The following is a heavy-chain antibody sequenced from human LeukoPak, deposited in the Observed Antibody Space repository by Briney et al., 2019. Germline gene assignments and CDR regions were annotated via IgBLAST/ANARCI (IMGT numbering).Heavy chain of an antibody. CDR1: GFTVSSYY. CDR3: ARAPTCDRYYFDW. J-gene: IGHJ4*02. D-gene: IGHD2-21*01. CDR2: IYYSGAT. V-gene: IGHV4-59*02. Sequence: SETLSLTCTFAGFTVSSYYLSWIRQPPGKGLEWIGSIYYSGATKYNPSLKSRVTNSKDTTNRQFSLRLTSVIAADSAIYYCARAPTCDRYYFDWWGQGTLVPVSS.